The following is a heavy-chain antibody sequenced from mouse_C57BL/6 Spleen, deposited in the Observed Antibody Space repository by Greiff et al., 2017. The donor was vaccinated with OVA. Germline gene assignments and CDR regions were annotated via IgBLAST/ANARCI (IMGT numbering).Heavy chain of an antibody. CDR2: IRLKSDNYAT. D-gene: IGHD4-1*01. J-gene: IGHJ4*01. CDR3: TTGYYAMDY. CDR1: GFTFSNYW. Sequence: VQLKESGGGLVQPGGSMKLSCVASGFTFSNYWMNWVRQSPEKGLEWVAQIRLKSDNYATHYAESVKGRFTISRDDSKSSVYLQMNNLRAEDTGIYYCTTGYYAMDYWGQGTSVTVSS. V-gene: IGHV6-3*01.